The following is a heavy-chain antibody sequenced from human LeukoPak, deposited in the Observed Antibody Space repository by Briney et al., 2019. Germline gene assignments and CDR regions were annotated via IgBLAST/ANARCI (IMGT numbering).Heavy chain of an antibody. Sequence: SETLSLTCTVSGGSISSSSYYWGWIRQPPGKGLEWIGSIYYSGSTHYNPSLKSRVTISVDTSKNQFSLKLSSVTAADTAVYYCARQVYSSNFDYWGQGTLVTVSS. D-gene: IGHD2-8*01. CDR3: ARQVYSSNFDY. J-gene: IGHJ4*02. CDR1: GGSISSSSYY. V-gene: IGHV4-39*01. CDR2: IYYSGST.